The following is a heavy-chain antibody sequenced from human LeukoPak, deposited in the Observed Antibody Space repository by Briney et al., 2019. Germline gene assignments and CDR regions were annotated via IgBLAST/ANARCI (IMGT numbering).Heavy chain of an antibody. D-gene: IGHD3-3*01. J-gene: IGHJ4*02. CDR2: ISSSSSYI. V-gene: IGHV3-21*01. Sequence: PGGSLRLSCAASGFTFSSYSMNWVRQAPGKGLEWVSSISSSSSYIYYADSVKGRFTISRDNAKNSLYLQMNSLRAEDTAVYYCAREDFWSGYPLYYFDYWGQGTLVTVPS. CDR3: AREDFWSGYPLYYFDY. CDR1: GFTFSSYS.